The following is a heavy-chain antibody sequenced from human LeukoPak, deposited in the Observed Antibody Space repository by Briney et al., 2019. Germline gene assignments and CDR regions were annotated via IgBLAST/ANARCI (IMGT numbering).Heavy chain of an antibody. Sequence: SETLSLTCTVSGDSISTYYWSWIRQPPGKGLEWIGFIDYSGSTSHNPSLRSRVTISTDTSKNQSSLKPSSVTAADTAVYYCARSFWVYYFDYWGQGTLVTVSS. J-gene: IGHJ4*02. V-gene: IGHV4-59*01. CDR3: ARSFWVYYFDY. CDR1: GDSISTYY. D-gene: IGHD3-3*01. CDR2: IDYSGST.